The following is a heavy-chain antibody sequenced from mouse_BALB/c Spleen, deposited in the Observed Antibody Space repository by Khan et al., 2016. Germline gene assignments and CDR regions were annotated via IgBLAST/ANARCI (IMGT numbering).Heavy chain of an antibody. CDR3: ARMCDGYDPWFVY. V-gene: IGHV1-9*01. D-gene: IGHD2-2*01. CDR2: ILPGGGTT. Sequence: QVQLQQSGAELVKPGASVKISCKATGYTFSSYWIEWVKQRPGHGLEWIGEILPGGGTTNYNEKFKGKATFTADISSNTAYMQLSSLTSEDSAGYYCARMCDGYDPWFVYWGQGTLVTVSA. CDR1: GYTFSSYW. J-gene: IGHJ3*01.